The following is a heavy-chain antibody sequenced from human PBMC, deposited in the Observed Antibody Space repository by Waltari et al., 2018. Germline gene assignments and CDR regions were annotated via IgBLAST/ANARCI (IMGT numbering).Heavy chain of an antibody. CDR1: GGSISSHY. CDR2: IYYSGST. V-gene: IGHV4-59*11. D-gene: IGHD3-22*01. CDR3: ARGRYYDSSGYYEDY. Sequence: QVQLQESGPGLVKPSETLSLTCTVSGGSISSHYWSWIRQPPGKGLEWIGYIYYSGSTNYNPSLKSRVTISVDTSKNQFSRKLISVTAADTAVYYCARGRYYDSSGYYEDYWGQGTLVTVSS. J-gene: IGHJ4*02.